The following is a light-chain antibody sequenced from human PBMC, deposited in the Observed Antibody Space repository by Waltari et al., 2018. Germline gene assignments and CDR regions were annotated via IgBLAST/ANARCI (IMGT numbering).Light chain of an antibody. Sequence: QLVVTQSPSASASLGASVKLTCTLDSGHSSYAVAWHQHQPKKGPRFLMKINSDGSHRKGDGIPDRFSGSSSGAERSLTISSLQSEDEADYHCQTWGTGIVVFGGGTRLTVL. CDR3: QTWGTGIVV. V-gene: IGLV4-69*01. J-gene: IGLJ2*01. CDR2: INSDGSH. CDR1: SGHSSYA.